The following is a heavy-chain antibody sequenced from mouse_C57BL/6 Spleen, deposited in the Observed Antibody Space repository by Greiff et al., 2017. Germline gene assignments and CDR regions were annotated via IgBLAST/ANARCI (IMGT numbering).Heavy chain of an antibody. D-gene: IGHD2-5*01. V-gene: IGHV1-72*01. J-gene: IGHJ3*01. CDR2: IDPKSGGT. CDR3: ARFYYSNYVFAY. Sequence: VQLQQPGAELVKPGASVKLSCKASGYTFTSYWMHWVKQRPGRGLVWIGRIDPKSGGTKYNEKFKSKATLTVDKPASTAYMQLSSLTAEDSAVYSCARFYYSNYVFAYWGQGTLVTVSA. CDR1: GYTFTSYW.